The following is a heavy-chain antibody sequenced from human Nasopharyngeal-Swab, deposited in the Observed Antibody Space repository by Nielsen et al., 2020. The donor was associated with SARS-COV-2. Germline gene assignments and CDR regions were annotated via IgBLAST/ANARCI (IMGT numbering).Heavy chain of an antibody. CDR2: IIPSLGIA. V-gene: IGHV1-69*04. CDR1: GCTFSSYA. Sequence: SVKVSCKASGCTFSSYAISWVRQAPGQGLEWMGRIIPSLGIANYAQKFQGRVTITADKSTSTAYMELSSLRSEDTAVYYCARWGRTDGGNPRYFDYWGQGTLVTVSS. CDR3: ARWGRTDGGNPRYFDY. D-gene: IGHD4-23*01. J-gene: IGHJ4*02.